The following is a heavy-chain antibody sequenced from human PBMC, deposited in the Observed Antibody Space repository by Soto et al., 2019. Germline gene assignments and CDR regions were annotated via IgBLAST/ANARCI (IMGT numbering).Heavy chain of an antibody. CDR2: ISHDGSNK. J-gene: IGHJ4*02. Sequence: WWSLRLSCAASGFTFSSYAMHWCRQAPGKGLEWVAVISHDGSNKYYADSVKGRFTISRDNSKNTLYLQMNSLRAEDTAVYYCARGGARYYDYVWGSYRQLDYWGQGTLVTVSS. V-gene: IGHV3-30-3*01. D-gene: IGHD3-16*02. CDR1: GFTFSSYA. CDR3: ARGGARYYDYVWGSYRQLDY.